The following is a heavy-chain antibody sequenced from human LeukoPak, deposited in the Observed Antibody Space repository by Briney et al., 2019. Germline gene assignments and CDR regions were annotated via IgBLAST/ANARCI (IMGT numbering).Heavy chain of an antibody. CDR2: IYSGGST. J-gene: IGHJ4*02. V-gene: IGHV3-66*01. CDR3: ARESGSYFDY. Sequence: GGSLRLSCAASGFTVSSNYMSWVRQAPGKGLEWVSVIYSGGSTSYADSVKGRFTISRDNSKNTLYLQMNSLRAEDTAVYYWARESGSYFDYWGQGTLVTVSS. D-gene: IGHD1-26*01. CDR1: GFTVSSNY.